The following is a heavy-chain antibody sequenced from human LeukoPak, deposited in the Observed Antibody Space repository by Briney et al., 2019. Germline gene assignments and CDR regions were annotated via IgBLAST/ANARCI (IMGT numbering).Heavy chain of an antibody. V-gene: IGHV1-8*03. J-gene: IGHJ4*02. D-gene: IGHD6-19*01. CDR1: GYTFTSYD. CDR3: ARVAGSIDY. Sequence: ASVKVSCKASGYTFTSYDINWVRQATGQGLEWMGWTNPNSGYTGCAQKFQGRVTITRNTSIRTVYMELSSLRSEDTAVYYRARVAGSIDYWGQGTLVTVSS. CDR2: TNPNSGYT.